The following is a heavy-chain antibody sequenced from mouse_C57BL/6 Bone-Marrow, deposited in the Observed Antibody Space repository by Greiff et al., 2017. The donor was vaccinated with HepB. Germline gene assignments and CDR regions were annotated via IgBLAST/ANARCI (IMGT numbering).Heavy chain of an antibody. J-gene: IGHJ2*01. CDR3: ARWGYGYYFDY. D-gene: IGHD1-1*01. V-gene: IGHV1-81*01. CDR1: GYTFTSYG. Sequence: QVQLKQSGAELARPGASVKLSCKASGYTFTSYGLSWVKQRTGQGLEWIGEIYPRSGNTYYNEKFKGKATLTADKSSSTAYMELRSLTSEDSAVYFCARWGYGYYFDYWGQGTTLTVSS. CDR2: IYPRSGNT.